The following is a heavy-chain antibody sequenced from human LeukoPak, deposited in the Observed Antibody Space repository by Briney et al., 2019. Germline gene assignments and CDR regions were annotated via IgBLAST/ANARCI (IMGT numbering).Heavy chain of an antibody. Sequence: SGGSLRLSCAASGFTFSNYGMHWVRQAPGKGLEWVAFIRYDGGNKYYADSVKGRFTISRDNSKNTLYLQMDSLRAEDTAVYYCAKEPLVRGLFDYWGQGTLVTVSS. D-gene: IGHD3-10*01. J-gene: IGHJ4*02. V-gene: IGHV3-30*02. CDR2: IRYDGGNK. CDR3: AKEPLVRGLFDY. CDR1: GFTFSNYG.